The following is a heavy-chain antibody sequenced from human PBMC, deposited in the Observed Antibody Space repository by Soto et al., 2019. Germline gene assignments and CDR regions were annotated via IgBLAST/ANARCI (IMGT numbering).Heavy chain of an antibody. V-gene: IGHV1-3*01. CDR3: ARDPVLDY. D-gene: IGHD4-17*01. J-gene: IGHJ4*02. CDR2: ISGGSGNT. CDR1: GYTFTSYT. Sequence: QVQLVQSGAEVKKPGASVKVSCKASGYTFTSYTIHWIRQAPGQRLEWMGWISGGSGNTKYSQKFQDRVTITRDTSANTADVELSSRRSEDTAVYYCARDPVLDYWGQGTPVTVSS.